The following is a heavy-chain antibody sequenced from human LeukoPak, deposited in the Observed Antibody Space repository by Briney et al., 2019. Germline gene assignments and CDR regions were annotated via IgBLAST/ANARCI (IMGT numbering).Heavy chain of an antibody. V-gene: IGHV4-59*01. J-gene: IGHJ4*02. D-gene: IGHD6-19*01. Sequence: SETLSLTCTVSGVSISTYSWSWIRQPPGKGLEWIGYIYYSGSANYNPSLKSQVTISVDTSKSQFSLKLSSVTAADTAVYYCARTTYSSAWSFDYWGQGTLVTVSS. CDR3: ARTTYSSAWSFDY. CDR1: GVSISTYS. CDR2: IYYSGSA.